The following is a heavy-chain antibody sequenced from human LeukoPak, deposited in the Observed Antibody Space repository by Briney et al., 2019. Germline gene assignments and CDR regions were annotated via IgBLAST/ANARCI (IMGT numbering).Heavy chain of an antibody. CDR1: GGSISSYY. Sequence: SETLSLTCTVSGGSISSYYWSWIRQPPGRGLEWIGYIYYSGSTNYNPSLKSRVTISVDTSKNQFSLKLSSVTAADTAVYYCARHFTYSGYGGTAFDIWGQGTMVTVSS. D-gene: IGHD5-12*01. V-gene: IGHV4-59*08. J-gene: IGHJ3*02. CDR3: ARHFTYSGYGGTAFDI. CDR2: IYYSGST.